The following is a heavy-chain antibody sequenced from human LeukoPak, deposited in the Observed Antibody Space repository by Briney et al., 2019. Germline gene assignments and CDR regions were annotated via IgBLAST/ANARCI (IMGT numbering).Heavy chain of an antibody. V-gene: IGHV4-39*01. J-gene: IGHJ4*02. CDR2: IYYSGST. CDR1: GGSISSSSYY. Sequence: SETLSLTCTVSGGSISSSSYYWGWLRQPPGQGLEWIGSIYYSGSTYYNPSLKSRATISVDTSKNQFSLKLSSVTAADTAVYYCARHIYVWGSYPDYWGQGTLVTVSS. D-gene: IGHD3-16*02. CDR3: ARHIYVWGSYPDY.